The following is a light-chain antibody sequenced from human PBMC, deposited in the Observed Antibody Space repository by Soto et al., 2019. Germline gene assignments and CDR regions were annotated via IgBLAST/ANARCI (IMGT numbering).Light chain of an antibody. CDR1: QYINTR. CDR2: GAS. V-gene: IGKV3-20*01. Sequence: EIVLTQSPATLSSFPGDRVTLSCRASQYINTRLAWYQHRPGQAPRLLIYGASNRAAGIPDRFSGSGSGTDFTLTISRLEPEDFAMYYCQQYGGSPTFGQGTKVDI. J-gene: IGKJ1*01. CDR3: QQYGGSPT.